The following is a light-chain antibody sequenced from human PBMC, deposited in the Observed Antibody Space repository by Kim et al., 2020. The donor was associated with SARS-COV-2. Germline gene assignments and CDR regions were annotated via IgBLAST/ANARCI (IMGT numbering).Light chain of an antibody. Sequence: DIQMTQSPSSLSASIGDRVTITCPASQDIRNSLACYQQTPGKVPQLLIYAASILQSGVPSLFSSSGYGTDFTLTISGLQPEDVATYYCQKYNSAPWTFGQGTKVDIK. J-gene: IGKJ1*01. CDR2: AAS. CDR1: QDIRNS. V-gene: IGKV1-27*01. CDR3: QKYNSAPWT.